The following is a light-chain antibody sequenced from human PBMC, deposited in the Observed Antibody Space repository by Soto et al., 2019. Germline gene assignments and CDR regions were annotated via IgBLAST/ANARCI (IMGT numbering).Light chain of an antibody. CDR1: PDIRTY. CDR2: DAS. V-gene: IGKV1-9*01. Sequence: APGAEKHTKKNRASPDIRTYLAWYQEKHGKAPKLLICDASTLYSGVPSRFIGSGSGTDFTLIFGGLLPADFAAYYCQLLRRYPSTFGGGTKVDIK. J-gene: IGKJ4*01. CDR3: QLLRRYPST.